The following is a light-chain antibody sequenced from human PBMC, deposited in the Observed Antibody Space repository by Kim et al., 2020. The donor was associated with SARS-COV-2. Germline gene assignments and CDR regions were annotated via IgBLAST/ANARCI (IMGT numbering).Light chain of an antibody. CDR3: QQRTNWPPMYT. CDR2: DAS. J-gene: IGKJ2*01. V-gene: IGKV3-11*01. CDR1: QSVYNY. Sequence: EIVLTQSPATLSLSPGQRATLSCRASQSVYNYLAWYQQKPGQAPRLLIYDASKRATGIPARFSGSGSGTDFTLTISSLEPEDFAVYYCQQRTNWPPMYTFGQGTKLEIK.